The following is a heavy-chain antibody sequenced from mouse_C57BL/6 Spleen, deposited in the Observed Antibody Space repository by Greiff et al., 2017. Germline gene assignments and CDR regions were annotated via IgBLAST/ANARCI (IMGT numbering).Heavy chain of an antibody. D-gene: IGHD2-4*01. CDR1: GYTFTSYW. CDR2: LYPGSGST. CDR3: ARRIYYDYDRYFDV. Sequence: QVQLKQPGAELVKPGASVKMSCKASGYTFTSYWITWVKQRPGQGLEWIGDLYPGSGSTNYNEKFKSKATLTVDTSSSTAYMQLSSLTSEDSAVYYCARRIYYDYDRYFDVWGTGTTVTVSS. J-gene: IGHJ1*03. V-gene: IGHV1-55*01.